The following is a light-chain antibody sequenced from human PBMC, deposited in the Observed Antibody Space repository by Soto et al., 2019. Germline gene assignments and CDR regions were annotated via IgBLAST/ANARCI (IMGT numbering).Light chain of an antibody. CDR3: APWDASLSACV. J-gene: IGLJ1*01. CDR1: DSNIGSNS. CDR2: YNN. V-gene: IGLV1-47*02. Sequence: QSVLTQPPSASGTAGQVVTISCSGGDSNIGSNSVYWYQHLPRMAPKLLIYYNNQRPSGVPDRFSGSRSGTSASLAIVGLQSEDEAVYYCAPWDASLSACVFGKGTKVTVL.